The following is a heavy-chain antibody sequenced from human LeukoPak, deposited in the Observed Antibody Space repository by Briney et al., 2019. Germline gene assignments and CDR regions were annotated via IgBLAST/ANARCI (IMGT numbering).Heavy chain of an antibody. CDR3: ARSGDDDAFDI. CDR2: ISGSGGST. Sequence: GGSLRLSCAASGFTFSSYAMSWVRQAPGKGLEWVSPISGSGGSTYYADSVKGRFTISRDNAKNSLYLQMNSLRAEDTAVYYCARSGDDDAFDIWGQGTMVTVSS. V-gene: IGHV3-23*01. J-gene: IGHJ3*02. CDR1: GFTFSSYA.